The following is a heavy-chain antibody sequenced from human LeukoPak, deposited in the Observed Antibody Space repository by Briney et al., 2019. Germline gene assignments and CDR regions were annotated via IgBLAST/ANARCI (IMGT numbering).Heavy chain of an antibody. CDR3: ARDVALYFDL. V-gene: IGHV4-61*01. Sequence: SETLSLTCTVSGGSVSSGSDYWSWIRQPPGKGLEWIGHIYYSGSTTYNPSLKSRVTISVDTSKNQLSLKLSSVTAADTAVYYCARDVALYFDLWGRGTLVTVSP. J-gene: IGHJ2*01. CDR1: GGSVSSGSDY. CDR2: IYYSGST.